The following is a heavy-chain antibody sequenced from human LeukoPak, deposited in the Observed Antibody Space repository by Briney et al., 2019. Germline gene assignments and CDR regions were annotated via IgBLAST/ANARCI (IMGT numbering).Heavy chain of an antibody. CDR2: IYTSGST. V-gene: IGHV3-66*03. CDR1: GFTVSSNY. CDR3: AKDPHTDGAPHDAFDI. D-gene: IGHD2-21*01. Sequence: PGGSMRLSCAASGFTVSSNYISWVRQAPGKGLEWVSLIYTSGSTYYADSVKGRFTISRDNSKNTLYLQINSLRAEDTAVYYCAKDPHTDGAPHDAFDIWGQGTMVTVSS. J-gene: IGHJ3*02.